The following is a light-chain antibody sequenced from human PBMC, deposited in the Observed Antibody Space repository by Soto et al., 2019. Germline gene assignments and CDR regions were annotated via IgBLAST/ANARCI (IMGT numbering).Light chain of an antibody. CDR1: QSISSY. Sequence: DIQMTQSPSSLSASVGGRVTITCRASQSISSYLNWYQQKPGKAPKLLIYAASSLQSGVTSRFSGSGSGTDFTLTISSLQPEDFATYYCQQSYSTLPTFGPGTQVDIK. J-gene: IGKJ1*01. CDR3: QQSYSTLPT. CDR2: AAS. V-gene: IGKV1-39*01.